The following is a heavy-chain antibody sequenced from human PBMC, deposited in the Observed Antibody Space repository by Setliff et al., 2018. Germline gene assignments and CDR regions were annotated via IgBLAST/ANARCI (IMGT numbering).Heavy chain of an antibody. V-gene: IGHV4-61*09. Sequence: PSETLSLTCTVSGGSISSGSYYWSWIRQPAGKGLEWIGHIYTSGSTNYNPSLKSRVTISVDTSKNQFSLKLSSVTAADTAVYYCAREALLGIGVSRRPDYWGQGTLVTVSS. CDR3: AREALLGIGVSRRPDY. D-gene: IGHD7-27*01. J-gene: IGHJ4*02. CDR1: GGSISSGSYY. CDR2: IYTSGST.